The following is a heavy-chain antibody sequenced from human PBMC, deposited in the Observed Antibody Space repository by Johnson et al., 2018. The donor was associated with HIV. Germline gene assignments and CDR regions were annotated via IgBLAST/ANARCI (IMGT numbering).Heavy chain of an antibody. CDR3: ARVFRGGATPAFDI. Sequence: VQLVESGGGLVQPGGSLRLSCAASGFTFSSYWMHWVRQAPGKGLVWVSRMNSDGSSTSYADSVKGRFTISRDNAKNKLYLKMNSLRAEDTAVYYCARVFRGGATPAFDIWVRGTMVTVSS. V-gene: IGHV3-74*01. J-gene: IGHJ3*02. CDR1: GFTFSSYW. CDR2: MNSDGSST. D-gene: IGHD5-12*01.